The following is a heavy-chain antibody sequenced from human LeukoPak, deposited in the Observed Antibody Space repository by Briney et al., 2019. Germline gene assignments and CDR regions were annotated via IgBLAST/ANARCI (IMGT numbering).Heavy chain of an antibody. J-gene: IGHJ4*02. V-gene: IGHV3-7*04. D-gene: IGHD5-24*01. CDR3: ARETEMANLDY. CDR1: GFTFSSYW. Sequence: VGSRRLSCTASGFTFSSYWMNWVRQAPGKGLEWVANIKQDGSEKYYVDSVKGRFTISRDNAKKSLYLQMNSLRAEDTAVYYCARETEMANLDYWGQATLVAVSS. CDR2: IKQDGSEK.